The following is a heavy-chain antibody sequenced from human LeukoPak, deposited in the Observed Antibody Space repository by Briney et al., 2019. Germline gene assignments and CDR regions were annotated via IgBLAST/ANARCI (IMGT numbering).Heavy chain of an antibody. CDR3: ARGSGYYSWLDP. CDR2: IYYSGST. J-gene: IGHJ5*02. D-gene: IGHD3-3*01. CDR1: GASITTGGYY. Sequence: PSETLSLTCTVSGASITTGGYYWSWIRQHPVKGLEWLAYIYYSGSTYYNPSLKSRVTISIDASENQFSLKLSSVTAADTAVYYCARGSGYYSWLDPWGQGTLVTVSS. V-gene: IGHV4-31*03.